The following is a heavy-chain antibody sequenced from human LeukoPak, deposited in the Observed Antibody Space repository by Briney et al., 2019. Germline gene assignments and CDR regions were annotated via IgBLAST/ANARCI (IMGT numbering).Heavy chain of an antibody. J-gene: IGHJ4*02. CDR3: ARVGYDSSGYYSSDY. D-gene: IGHD3-22*01. CDR2: IKQDGSEK. V-gene: IGHV3-7*04. Sequence: PGGSLRLSCAASGFTFSSYWMTWVRQAPGKGLEWVANIKQDGSEKYYVDSVKGRFTISRDNAKNSLYLQMNSLRAEDTAVYYCARVGYDSSGYYSSDYWGQGTLVTVSS. CDR1: GFTFSSYW.